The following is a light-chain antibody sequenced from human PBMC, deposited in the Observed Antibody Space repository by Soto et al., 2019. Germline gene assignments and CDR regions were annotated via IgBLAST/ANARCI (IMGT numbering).Light chain of an antibody. CDR1: QGISSY. J-gene: IGKJ3*01. V-gene: IGKV1-9*01. CDR3: QLLNTY. Sequence: DIPLTPSPSFLSASVRDRVNITCRASQGISSYVAWYQQKPGKAPRLLIYAASTLQSGVPSRFSGSGAGTEFTLTISSLQPEDFATYYCQLLNTYFGPGTKVD. CDR2: AAS.